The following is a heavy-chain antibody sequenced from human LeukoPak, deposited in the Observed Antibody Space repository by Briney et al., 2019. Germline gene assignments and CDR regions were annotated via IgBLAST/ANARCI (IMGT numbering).Heavy chain of an antibody. J-gene: IGHJ4*02. CDR2: INWNGGST. V-gene: IGHV3-20*04. D-gene: IGHD6-19*01. CDR1: GFTFDNYG. CDR3: ARDLPSSGWVFDY. Sequence: GGSLRLSCAASGFTFDNYGMSWVRQAPGKGLEWVSGINWNGGSTGYADSVKGRLTISRDNAKNSLYLQINSLRAEDTALYYCARDLPSSGWVFDYWGQGTLVTVFS.